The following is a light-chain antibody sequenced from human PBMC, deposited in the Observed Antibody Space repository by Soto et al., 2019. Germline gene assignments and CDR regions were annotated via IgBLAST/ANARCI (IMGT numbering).Light chain of an antibody. CDR2: WAS. J-gene: IGKJ1*01. CDR3: QQYYRPST. Sequence: DIVMTQSPDSLAVSLGERATINCKCSQSVLYGSNSKNYLAWYQQKPGQPPKLLIYWASTRESGVPDRFSGSGSGTDFTLTISSLQAEDVAVYYCQQYYRPSTFGQGTKVEIK. CDR1: QSVLYGSNSKNY. V-gene: IGKV4-1*01.